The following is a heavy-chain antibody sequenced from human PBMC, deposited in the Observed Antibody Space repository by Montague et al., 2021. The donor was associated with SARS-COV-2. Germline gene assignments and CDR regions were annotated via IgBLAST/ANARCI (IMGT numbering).Heavy chain of an antibody. D-gene: IGHD2-8*01. CDR2: IHSSGST. CDR3: AKEGGKMVFDQ. Sequence: SETLSLTRTVAGGSISSGSYYWGWIRQPPGKGLEWIGNIHSSGSTYYKSRVTISVDTSKNQFSLKVTSVTASDTAVYYCAKEGGKMVFDQWGQGTLVTVPS. J-gene: IGHJ4*02. V-gene: IGHV4-39*01. CDR1: GGSISSGSYY.